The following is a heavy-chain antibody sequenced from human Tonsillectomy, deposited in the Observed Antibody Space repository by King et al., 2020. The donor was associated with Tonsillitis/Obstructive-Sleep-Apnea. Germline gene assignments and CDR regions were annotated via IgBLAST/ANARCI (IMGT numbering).Heavy chain of an antibody. CDR1: GFTFSSYV. J-gene: IGHJ6*03. CDR2: ISYDGSNK. CDR3: ARDPNYYYYMDV. V-gene: IGHV3-30*04. Sequence: VQLVESGGGVVQPGRSLRLSCAASGFTFSSYVMYWVRQAPGKGLEWVAVISYDGSNKYYADSVKGRFTISRDNSKNTLYLQMNSLRAEDTAVYYCARDPNYYYYMDVWGKGTTVTVSS.